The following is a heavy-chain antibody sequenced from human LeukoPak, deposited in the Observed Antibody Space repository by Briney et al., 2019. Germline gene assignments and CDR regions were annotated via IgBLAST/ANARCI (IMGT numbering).Heavy chain of an antibody. D-gene: IGHD3-22*01. Sequence: ASVKVSCEASGYTFTSYGISWVRQAPGQGLEWMGGISDYSGNTNYAQNLQGRVTMTTDTSTSTAYMELRSLRSDDTAVYYCARGSSYYYDSSGPFGYWGQGTLVTVSS. CDR2: ISDYSGNT. V-gene: IGHV1-18*01. CDR1: GYTFTSYG. CDR3: ARGSSYYYDSSGPFGY. J-gene: IGHJ4*02.